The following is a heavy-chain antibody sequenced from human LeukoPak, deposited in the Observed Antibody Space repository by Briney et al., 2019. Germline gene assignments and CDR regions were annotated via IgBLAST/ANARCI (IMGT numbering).Heavy chain of an antibody. D-gene: IGHD5-18*01. J-gene: IGHJ4*02. Sequence: ASVKVSCKASGYTFTSYGISWVRQAPGRGLEWMGWISAYNGNTNYAQKLQGRVTMTTDTSTSTAYMELRSLRSDDTAVYYCARDRGYSYGALHYYFDYWGQGTLVTVSS. CDR3: ARDRGYSYGALHYYFDY. V-gene: IGHV1-18*01. CDR2: ISAYNGNT. CDR1: GYTFTSYG.